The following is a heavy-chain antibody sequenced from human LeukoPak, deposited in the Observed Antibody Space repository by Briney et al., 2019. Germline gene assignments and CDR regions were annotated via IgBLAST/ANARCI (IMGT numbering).Heavy chain of an antibody. D-gene: IGHD6-19*01. CDR3: AKDGAVAGFDY. Sequence: GGSLRLSCAASGFTFSSYSMNWVRQAPGKGLEWVSSISSSSSSINNADSVNGRFTISRDNTKKSLYLQMNSLRAEDTAVYYCAKDGAVAGFDYWGQGTLVTVSS. CDR2: ISSSSSSI. V-gene: IGHV3-21*04. CDR1: GFTFSSYS. J-gene: IGHJ4*02.